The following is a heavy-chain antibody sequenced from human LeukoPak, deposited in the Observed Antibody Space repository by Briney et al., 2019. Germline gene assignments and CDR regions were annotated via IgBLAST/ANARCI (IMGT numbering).Heavy chain of an antibody. CDR2: IYTSGST. CDR1: GGSISSGSYY. CDR3: ARGGAVTTVYYYYYMDV. D-gene: IGHD4-17*01. J-gene: IGHJ6*03. V-gene: IGHV4-61*02. Sequence: SQTLSLTCTVSGGSISSGSYYWSWIRQPAGKGLEWIGRIYTSGSTNYNPSLKGRVTISVDTSKNQFSLKLSSVTAADTAVYYCARGGAVTTVYYYYYMDVWGKGTTVTVSS.